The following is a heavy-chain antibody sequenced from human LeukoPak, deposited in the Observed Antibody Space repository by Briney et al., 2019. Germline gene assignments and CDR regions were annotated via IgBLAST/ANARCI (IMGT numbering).Heavy chain of an antibody. D-gene: IGHD1-26*01. CDR3: AREGYSGSAGSDFDY. Sequence: SETLSLTCTVSGGSISSYYWSWVRQPPAKGLEVSGYIYYSGSTNYNTSLKSRVTIAVDTSKHQFSLKLSSVTAADTAVYYCAREGYSGSAGSDFDYWGQGTLVTVSS. CDR2: IYYSGST. V-gene: IGHV4-59*01. CDR1: GGSISSYY. J-gene: IGHJ4*02.